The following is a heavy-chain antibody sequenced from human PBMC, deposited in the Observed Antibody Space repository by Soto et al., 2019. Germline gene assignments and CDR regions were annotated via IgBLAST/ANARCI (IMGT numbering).Heavy chain of an antibody. CDR2: IDPSDSRT. Sequence: PGESLKISCEASGYMFPIYHISWVRQMPGKGLEWVGKIDPSDSRTMYRPSSRARITISVDKSINTAYLEWGRLKASDTAMYYCVRGGGGGLFDPWGQGAMVTVSS. V-gene: IGHV5-10-1*01. CDR3: VRGGGGGLFDP. CDR1: GYMFPIYH. J-gene: IGHJ5*02. D-gene: IGHD2-15*01.